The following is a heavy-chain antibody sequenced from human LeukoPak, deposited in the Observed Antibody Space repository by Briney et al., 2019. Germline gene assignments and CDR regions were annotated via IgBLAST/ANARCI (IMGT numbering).Heavy chain of an antibody. D-gene: IGHD6-19*01. Sequence: ETLSLTCAVAGGSISSYYWTWIRQPPGKGLEWIGYIYYSGSTNYNPSLKSRVTISVDTSKNQFSLKLSSVTAADTAVYYCARDNSSSGWYHYWGQGTLVTVSS. CDR1: GGSISSYY. J-gene: IGHJ4*02. V-gene: IGHV4-59*01. CDR2: IYYSGST. CDR3: ARDNSSSGWYHY.